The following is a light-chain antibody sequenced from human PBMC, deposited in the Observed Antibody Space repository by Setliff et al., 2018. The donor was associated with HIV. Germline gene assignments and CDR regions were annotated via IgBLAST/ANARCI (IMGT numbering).Light chain of an antibody. CDR3: SSCTSSKTDV. CDR1: SSDVGSSNR. V-gene: IGLV2-18*02. J-gene: IGLJ1*01. Sequence: QSALAQPPSVSGSPGQSVTISCTGTSSDVGSSNRVSWYQQPPGTAPRLIVYEVRNRPSGISNRFSGSKSGNTASLTISGLQAEDEADYYCSSCTSSKTDVFGTGTKVTVL. CDR2: EVR.